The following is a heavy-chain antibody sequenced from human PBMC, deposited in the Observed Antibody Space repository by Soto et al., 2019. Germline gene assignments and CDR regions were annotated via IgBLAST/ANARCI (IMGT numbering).Heavy chain of an antibody. V-gene: IGHV3-48*04. CDR1: GFTFSDYT. CDR3: ATAKRSGGVIVGFRY. D-gene: IGHD3-16*02. CDR2: ITSSSSAI. J-gene: IGHJ4*02. Sequence: EVQLVESGGGLIQPGGSLRLSCAASGFTFSDYTMNWVRQAPGTGLEWVSHITSSSSAIYYADSVKGRYTISRDNAENSMFLQMNSVRGEDTAVYYCATAKRSGGVIVGFRYWGQGTLVTVSS.